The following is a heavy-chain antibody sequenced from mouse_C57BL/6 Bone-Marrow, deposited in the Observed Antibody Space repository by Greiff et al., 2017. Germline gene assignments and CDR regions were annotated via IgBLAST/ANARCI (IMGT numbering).Heavy chain of an antibody. CDR2: IRNKANNHAT. CDR1: GFTFSDAW. CDR3: TSRGVLRRLYAMDY. D-gene: IGHD1-2*01. Sequence: EVKLVESGGGLVQPGGSMKLSCAASGFTFSDAWMDWVRQSPEKGLEWVAEIRNKANNHATYYAESVKGRFTISRDDSKSSVYLQMNSLRAEDTGIYYCTSRGVLRRLYAMDYWGQGTSVTVSS. J-gene: IGHJ4*01. V-gene: IGHV6-6*01.